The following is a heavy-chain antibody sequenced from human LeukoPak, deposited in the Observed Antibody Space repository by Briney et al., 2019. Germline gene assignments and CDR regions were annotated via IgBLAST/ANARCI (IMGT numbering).Heavy chain of an antibody. V-gene: IGHV3-48*03. CDR2: SYITTSGAAT. CDR1: GFTFSSYE. J-gene: IGHJ3*01. Sequence: GGSLRLSCAASGFTFSSYEMSWVRQAPGRGLEWLSYSYITTSGAATFYAESVKGRFTISRDNVKNSLYLQMNSLRAEDTAVYYCAREDAKDALDLWGQGTMVTVSS. CDR3: AREDAKDALDL. D-gene: IGHD2-2*01.